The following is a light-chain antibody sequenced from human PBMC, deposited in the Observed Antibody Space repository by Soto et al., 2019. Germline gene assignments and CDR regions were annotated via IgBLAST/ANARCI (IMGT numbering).Light chain of an antibody. Sequence: QSVLTQPASVSGSPGQSITISCTGTSSDVGSYNLVSWYQQHPGKAPKLMIYEGSKRPSGVSNRFSCSKSGNTASLTISGLQAEDEADYYCCSYAGSSPVVFGGGTKVTVL. J-gene: IGLJ2*01. CDR2: EGS. CDR3: CSYAGSSPVV. V-gene: IGLV2-23*01. CDR1: SSDVGSYNL.